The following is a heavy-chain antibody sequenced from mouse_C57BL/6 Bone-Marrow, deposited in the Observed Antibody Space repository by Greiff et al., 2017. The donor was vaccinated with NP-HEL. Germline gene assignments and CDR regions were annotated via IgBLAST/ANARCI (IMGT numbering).Heavy chain of an antibody. CDR1: GFTFSDYG. Sequence: VQGVESGGGLVQPGGSLKLSCAASGFTFSDYGMAWVRQAPRKGPEWVAFISNLAYSIYYADTVTGRFTISRENAKNTLYLEMSSLRSEDTAMYYCARQNYYGSTLYYAMDYWGQGTSVTVSS. V-gene: IGHV5-15*01. CDR2: ISNLAYSI. CDR3: ARQNYYGSTLYYAMDY. D-gene: IGHD1-1*01. J-gene: IGHJ4*01.